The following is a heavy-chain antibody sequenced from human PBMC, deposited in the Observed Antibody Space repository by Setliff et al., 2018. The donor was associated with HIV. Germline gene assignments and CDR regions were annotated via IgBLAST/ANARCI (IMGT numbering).Heavy chain of an antibody. CDR1: GGFISTYY. V-gene: IGHV4-59*08. CDR2: VSYSWST. D-gene: IGHD1-26*01. J-gene: IGHJ6*03. Sequence: TSETLSLTCTVSGGFISTYYWTWIRQSPGKGLEWIGHVSYSWSTNYNPSLKSRVTISVDTSKNHFSLNLNSVTAADTAIYYCARRRPPPSGMYSSYYMDVWGKGTAVTVSS. CDR3: ARRRPPPSGMYSSYYMDV.